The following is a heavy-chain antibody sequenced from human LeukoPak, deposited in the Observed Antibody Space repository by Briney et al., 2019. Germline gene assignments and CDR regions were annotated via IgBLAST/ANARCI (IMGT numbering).Heavy chain of an antibody. CDR1: GFTFSGYG. J-gene: IGHJ4*02. CDR2: ITYDGSNK. Sequence: PGGSLRLSCAASGFTFSGYGMHWVRQAPGKGLEWVAGITYDGSNKYYADSVKGRFTISRDNSKNTLYLQMNSLRAEDTAVYYCARDYVLPLDYWGQGTLVTVSS. V-gene: IGHV3-30*03. CDR3: ARDYVLPLDY. D-gene: IGHD2-8*02.